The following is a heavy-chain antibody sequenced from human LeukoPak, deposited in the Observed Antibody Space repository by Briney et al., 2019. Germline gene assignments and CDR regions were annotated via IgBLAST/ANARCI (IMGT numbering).Heavy chain of an antibody. CDR3: ARGIAARKIGYYFDY. CDR2: TNHSGST. CDR1: GGSFSGYY. V-gene: IGHV4-34*01. J-gene: IGHJ4*02. D-gene: IGHD6-6*01. Sequence: SETLSLTCAVYGGSFSGYYWSWIRQPPGKGPEWIGETNHSGSTNYNPSLKSRVTISVDTSKNQFSLKLSSVTAADTAVYYCARGIAARKIGYYFDYWGQGTLVTVSS.